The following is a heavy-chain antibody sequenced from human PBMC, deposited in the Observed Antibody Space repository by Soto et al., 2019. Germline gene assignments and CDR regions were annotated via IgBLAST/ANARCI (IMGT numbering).Heavy chain of an antibody. CDR1: GFSFSSYG. D-gene: IGHD3-3*01. CDR3: AASSFDGRLLGFDY. V-gene: IGHV3-30*03. J-gene: IGHJ4*02. Sequence: PGGSLRLSCAASGFSFSSYGMHCVRHAPGKGMEWVAVISYDGSNKYYADSVKGRFTISRDNSKNTLYLQMNSLRAEDTAVYYCAASSFDGRLLGFDYWGQGTLVTVSS. CDR2: ISYDGSNK.